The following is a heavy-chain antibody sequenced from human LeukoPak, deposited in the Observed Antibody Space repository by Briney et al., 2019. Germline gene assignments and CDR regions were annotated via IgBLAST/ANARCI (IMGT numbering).Heavy chain of an antibody. D-gene: IGHD2-2*01. CDR2: SNDSGGT. Sequence: PSETLSLTCAVYGGTFSGYYWSWIRQPPGKRLEWVGESNDSGGTNYNPSLKSRVTMSVDTSKNQFSLKLSSVTAADTAVYYCARYCSSTSCYDAFDIWGQGTMVTVSS. J-gene: IGHJ3*02. CDR1: GGTFSGYY. V-gene: IGHV4-34*10. CDR3: ARYCSSTSCYDAFDI.